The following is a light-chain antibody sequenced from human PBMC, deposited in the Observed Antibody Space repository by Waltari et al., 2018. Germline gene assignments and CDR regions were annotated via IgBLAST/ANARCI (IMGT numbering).Light chain of an antibody. CDR3: CSYAGRGTYV. V-gene: IGLV2-23*02. CDR2: EVF. Sequence: QSALTQPASVSGTPGQSITISVRGTTSDVGSFDLASWYQQHPGEAPKLLICEVFKRPPDTSSRFSGAKSGSTASLTISGLQPEDEADYYCCSYAGRGTYVFGSGTKVTVL. CDR1: TSDVGSFDL. J-gene: IGLJ1*01.